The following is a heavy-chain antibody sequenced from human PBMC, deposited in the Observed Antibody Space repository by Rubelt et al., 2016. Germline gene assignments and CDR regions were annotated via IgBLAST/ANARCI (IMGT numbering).Heavy chain of an antibody. D-gene: IGHD6-13*01. J-gene: IGHJ3*02. CDR1: GFTFSIYS. CDR3: VKSSTSRRREDAFEI. V-gene: IGHV3-64D*09. Sequence: EVQLVESGGGLVQPGGSLRLSCAASGFTFSIYSMRWVRQAPGKGLEYVSAIPSNGGSTFYADAVKGRFTISRDNSKNTLFRQMNSLGAEDKAGYVWVKSSTSRRREDAFEIWGQGTMVTVSS. CDR2: IPSNGGST.